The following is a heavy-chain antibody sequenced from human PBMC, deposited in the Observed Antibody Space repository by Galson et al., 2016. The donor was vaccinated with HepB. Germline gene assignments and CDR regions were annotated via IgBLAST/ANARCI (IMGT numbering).Heavy chain of an antibody. D-gene: IGHD5-18*01. V-gene: IGHV3-23*01. CDR3: AKDLCPYVDTTMVNCDGMDV. J-gene: IGHJ6*02. CDR2: ISGSGAST. Sequence: SLRLSCAASGFTFSRYAMTWVRLAPGKGLEWVSVISGSGASTLYADSVKGRFTISRDNSKNTLYLQMNSLRAEDTAVYYCAKDLCPYVDTTMVNCDGMDVWGQGTTVTVSS. CDR1: GFTFSRYA.